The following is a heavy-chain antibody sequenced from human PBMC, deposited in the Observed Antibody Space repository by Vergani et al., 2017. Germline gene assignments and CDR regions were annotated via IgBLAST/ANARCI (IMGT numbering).Heavy chain of an antibody. Sequence: EVQLVQSGAEVKKPGESLKISCQGSGYSITNYWIAWVRQRPGKGLEWMGIIYPGDSEVKSNPTFRGQVIFSVDTSVNTAYLQWRSLQASDTATYFCASGGHGSENGGALQLWLQGTNIAVSS. CDR1: GYSITNYW. CDR3: ASGGHGSENGGALQL. D-gene: IGHD3-10*01. J-gene: IGHJ3*01. V-gene: IGHV5-51*03. CDR2: IYPGDSEV.